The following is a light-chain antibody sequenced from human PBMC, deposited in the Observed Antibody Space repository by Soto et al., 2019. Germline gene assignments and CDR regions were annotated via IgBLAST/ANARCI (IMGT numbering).Light chain of an antibody. Sequence: DIVVTQSPGTLSLFPGERTTLSSRASQSISSSYLERYQQKPGQALRLLIYGAYSRATGIPDRFSGAGSAREFTLTISRLEPADCGAYCSHQDGIAPSWAFGVRTKVGIK. CDR1: QSISSSY. CDR3: HQDGIAPSWA. CDR2: GAY. V-gene: IGKV3-20*01. J-gene: IGKJ1*01.